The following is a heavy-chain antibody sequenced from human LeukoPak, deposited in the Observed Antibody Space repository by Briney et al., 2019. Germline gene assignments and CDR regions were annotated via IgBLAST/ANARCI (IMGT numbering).Heavy chain of an antibody. V-gene: IGHV3-53*04. CDR1: GFSVSTNY. Sequence: GGSLRLSCAASGFSVSTNYMSWVRQAPGKGLEWVSVIYSGDNTYYADSVQGRFTISRHNSKNTLYLQMNSLGAEDSAVYYCATHSKADTSGWYYFDYWGQGTLVTVSS. CDR3: ATHSKADTSGWYYFDY. D-gene: IGHD6-19*01. J-gene: IGHJ4*02. CDR2: IYSGDNT.